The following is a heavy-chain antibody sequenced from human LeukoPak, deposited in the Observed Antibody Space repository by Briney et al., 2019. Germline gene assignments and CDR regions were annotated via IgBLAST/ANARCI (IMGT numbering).Heavy chain of an antibody. D-gene: IGHD1-14*01. CDR3: AREAGNRKARIDY. Sequence: ASVKVSCKASGYTFTGYYMHWVRQAPGQGLEWMGRINPNSGGTNYAQKLQGRVTMTTDTSTSTAYMELRSLRSDDTAVYYCAREAGNRKARIDYWGQGTLVTVSS. CDR2: INPNSGGT. V-gene: IGHV1-2*06. CDR1: GYTFTGYY. J-gene: IGHJ4*02.